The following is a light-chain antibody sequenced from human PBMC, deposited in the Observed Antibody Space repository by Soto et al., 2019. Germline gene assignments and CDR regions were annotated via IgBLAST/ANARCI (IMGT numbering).Light chain of an antibody. V-gene: IGKV1-39*01. CDR1: QIISTY. CDR2: RAS. CDR3: QQSYTSHPWT. J-gene: IGKJ1*01. Sequence: DIQMTQSPSSLSASVGDRVTISCRASQIISTYLNWYQQKPGTAPRLLISRASSVKSGVPPRFSGSGSGRDFTITISSLRPEDIATYFCQQSYTSHPWTFGQGTKVEVK.